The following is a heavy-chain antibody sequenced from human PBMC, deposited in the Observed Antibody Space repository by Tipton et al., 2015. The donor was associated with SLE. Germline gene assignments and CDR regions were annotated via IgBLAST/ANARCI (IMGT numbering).Heavy chain of an antibody. Sequence: TLSLTCTVSGGSITTVGDYWSWIRQHPGKGLEWIGYTYYSGNPYYNPSLKSRVTISLDMSKNQFSLRLSSVTAADTAVYYCPIYYHDSTGLHWFDPWGQGTLVTVSS. CDR3: PIYYHDSTGLHWFDP. V-gene: IGHV4-31*03. CDR2: TYYSGNP. D-gene: IGHD3-22*01. CDR1: GGSITTVGDY. J-gene: IGHJ5*02.